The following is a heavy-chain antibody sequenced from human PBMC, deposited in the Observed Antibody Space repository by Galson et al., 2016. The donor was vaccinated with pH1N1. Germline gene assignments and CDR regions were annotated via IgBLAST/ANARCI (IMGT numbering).Heavy chain of an antibody. CDR2: TSYDGTNR. J-gene: IGHJ4*02. V-gene: IGHV3-30*18. CDR1: GFTFSTSG. CDR3: AKDPGGGWAIDY. Sequence: SLRLSCAVSGFTFSTSGMHWVRQAPGKGLEWVAATSYDGTNRNCADSVRGRFTVSRRNSKNTLYLQMNSLRPEDTGIYYFAKDPGGGWAIDYWGQGTLVSVSS. D-gene: IGHD6-19*01.